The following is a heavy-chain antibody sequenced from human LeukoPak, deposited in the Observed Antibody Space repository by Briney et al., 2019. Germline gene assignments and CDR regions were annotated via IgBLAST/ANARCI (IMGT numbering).Heavy chain of an antibody. D-gene: IGHD5-18*01. V-gene: IGHV1-46*01. CDR3: ARDKGGGYSYGLGIIDDY. Sequence: ASVKVSFKASGYTFTSYYMYWVRQAPGQGLEWMGIINPNRGSTSYAQKFQGRVTMTRDMSTSTVYMELSSLRSEDTAVYYCARDKGGGYSYGLGIIDDYWGQGTLVTVSS. J-gene: IGHJ4*02. CDR2: INPNRGST. CDR1: GYTFTSYY.